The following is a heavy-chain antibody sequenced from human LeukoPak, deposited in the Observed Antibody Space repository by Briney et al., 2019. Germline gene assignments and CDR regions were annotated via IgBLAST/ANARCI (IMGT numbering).Heavy chain of an antibody. V-gene: IGHV4-39*01. CDR2: VYYDGTS. CDR1: GGSINSHSYY. J-gene: IGHJ4*02. CDR3: VRHISTNTGYFDS. Sequence: SETLFLTCTVSGGSINSHSYYWGWIRQPPGKGLEWIGSVYYDGTSYSNPSLKTRAAVFVDTSRDQFSLDLSFVTAADTALYYCVRHISTNTGYFDSCGQGTVVSVSS. D-gene: IGHD5-24*01.